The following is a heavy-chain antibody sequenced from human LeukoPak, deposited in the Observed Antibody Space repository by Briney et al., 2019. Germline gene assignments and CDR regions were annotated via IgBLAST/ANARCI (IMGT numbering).Heavy chain of an antibody. D-gene: IGHD3-16*02. CDR2: MNPNSGNT. CDR1: GYTFTSYD. V-gene: IGHV1-8*01. CDR3: ARAPVAFGGVIVILLVD. J-gene: IGHJ4*02. Sequence: ASVNVSCKASGYTFTSYDINWVRQATGQGLEWMGWMNPNSGNTGYAQKFQGRVTMTRNTSISTAYMELSSLRSEDTAVYYCARAPVAFGGVIVILLVDWGQGTLVTVSS.